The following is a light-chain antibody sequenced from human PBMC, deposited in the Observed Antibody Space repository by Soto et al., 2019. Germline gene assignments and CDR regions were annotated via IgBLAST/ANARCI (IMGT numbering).Light chain of an antibody. Sequence: EIVLTQSPGTLSLSPGERATLSCRASQSVTNSYLAWYQQKPGQAPRLFIYDASRRATGIPYRFSGSGSGTDFTLTISRLQPEDFAVYYCQQYGRSLTFGGGTKVEIK. CDR1: QSVTNSY. J-gene: IGKJ4*01. CDR3: QQYGRSLT. CDR2: DAS. V-gene: IGKV3-20*01.